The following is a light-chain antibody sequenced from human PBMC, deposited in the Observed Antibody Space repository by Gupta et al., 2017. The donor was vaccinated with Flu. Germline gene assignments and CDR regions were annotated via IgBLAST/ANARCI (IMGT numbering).Light chain of an antibody. J-gene: IGLJ1*01. CDR2: EVS. CDR1: RMDVGVYNL. CDR3: SSYTSSSTYV. Sequence: SFLIFSTGTRMDVGVYNLVSSYQQHAGQATIIMIYEVSNRPSGVPDRFSGSKSGNTASLTISGLQAEDEAEYYCSSYTSSSTYVVGTGTKVTVI. V-gene: IGLV2-14*01.